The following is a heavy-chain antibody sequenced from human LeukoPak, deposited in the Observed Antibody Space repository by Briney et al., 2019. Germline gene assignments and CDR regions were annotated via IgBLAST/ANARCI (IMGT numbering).Heavy chain of an antibody. CDR1: GFTFSSYS. J-gene: IGHJ4*02. CDR3: AKSPRSGPPREFDY. Sequence: GGSLRLSCAASGFTFSSYSMNWVRQAPGKGLEWVSGISSSGGSTYYADSVKGRFTISRDNSKNTLYLQMNSLRAEDTAVYYCAKSPRSGPPREFDYWGQGTLVTVSS. D-gene: IGHD2-15*01. CDR2: ISSSGGST. V-gene: IGHV3-23*01.